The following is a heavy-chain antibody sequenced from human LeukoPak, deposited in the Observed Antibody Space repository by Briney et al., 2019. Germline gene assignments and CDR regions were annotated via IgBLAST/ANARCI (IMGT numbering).Heavy chain of an antibody. CDR1: GFTLSNSW. J-gene: IGHJ4*02. CDR3: ARGGLPGGFDY. CDR2: INNDGSRI. Sequence: PGGSLRLSCAASGFTLSNSWMFWVRQGPGKGLVWVSDINNDGSRISYTDSVKGRFTISRDGAKNTLFLQMNSLRAEDTAVYYCARGGLPGGFDYWGQGTLVTVSS. D-gene: IGHD7-27*01. V-gene: IGHV3-74*01.